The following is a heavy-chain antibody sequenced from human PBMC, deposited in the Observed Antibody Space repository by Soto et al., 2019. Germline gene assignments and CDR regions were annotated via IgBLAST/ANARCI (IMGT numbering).Heavy chain of an antibody. J-gene: IGHJ3*02. V-gene: IGHV4-31*03. CDR2: IYYSGST. D-gene: IGHD1-20*01. CDR3: ARERARVTGTSGHAFDI. Sequence: SETLSLTCTVSGGSISSGGYYWSWIRQHPGKGLEWIGYIYYSGSTYYNPSLKSRVTISVDTSKNQFSLKLSSVTAADTAVYYCARERARVTGTSGHAFDIWGQGTMVTVSS. CDR1: GGSISSGGYY.